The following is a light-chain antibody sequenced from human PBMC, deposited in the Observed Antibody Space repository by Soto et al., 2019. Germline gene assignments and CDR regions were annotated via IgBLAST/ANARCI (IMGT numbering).Light chain of an antibody. V-gene: IGLV2-14*03. CDR2: DVS. CDR1: SSDGGGYNY. CDR3: SSYTAITTTRV. J-gene: IGLJ2*01. Sequence: QSALTQPASVSGSPGQSITISCTGTSSDGGGYNYVSWYQQHPGKAPQLMIYDVSSRPSGVSHRFSGSKSGTTASLTISGLQAEDEAYYFCSSYTAITTTRVFGGGTKLTVL.